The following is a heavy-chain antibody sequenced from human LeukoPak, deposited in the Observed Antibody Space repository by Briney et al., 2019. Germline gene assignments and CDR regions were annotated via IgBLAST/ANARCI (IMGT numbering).Heavy chain of an antibody. D-gene: IGHD6-13*01. CDR1: GFTFSSYA. CDR3: ARDESAAGILGTFDY. Sequence: GGSLRLSCAASGFTFSSYAMHWVRQAPGKGLEWVAVISYDGSNKYYADSVKGRFTISRDNSKNTLYLQMNSLRAEDTAVYYCARDESAAGILGTFDYWGQGTLVTVSS. CDR2: ISYDGSNK. V-gene: IGHV3-30-3*01. J-gene: IGHJ4*02.